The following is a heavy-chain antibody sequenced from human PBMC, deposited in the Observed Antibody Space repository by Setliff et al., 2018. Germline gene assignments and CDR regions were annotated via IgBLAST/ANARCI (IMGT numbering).Heavy chain of an antibody. D-gene: IGHD6-19*01. Sequence: SETLSLTCTVSGGSISSYYWSWIRQPAGKGLEWIGHIYIGGSANYNPSLKSRVTMSIDTSKNQFSLKLNSVTAADMAVYYCAREQWLDPPGYYCMDVWAKGTTVTVSS. V-gene: IGHV4-4*07. CDR2: IYIGGSA. CDR3: AREQWLDPPGYYCMDV. CDR1: GGSISSYY. J-gene: IGHJ6*03.